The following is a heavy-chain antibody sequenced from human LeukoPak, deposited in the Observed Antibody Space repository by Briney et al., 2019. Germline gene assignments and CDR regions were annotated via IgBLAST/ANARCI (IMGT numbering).Heavy chain of an antibody. V-gene: IGHV3-48*02. CDR1: GFTFSNFG. J-gene: IGHJ4*02. Sequence: GGSLRLSCTASGFTFSNFGMTWLRQAPGKGLEWISYISANSETIYCADSMKGRFTISRDNAKNSLYLQLSSLRDEDTAVYFCARDRANYYFDYWGQGTLVTVSS. CDR2: ISANSETI. D-gene: IGHD1-7*01. CDR3: ARDRANYYFDY.